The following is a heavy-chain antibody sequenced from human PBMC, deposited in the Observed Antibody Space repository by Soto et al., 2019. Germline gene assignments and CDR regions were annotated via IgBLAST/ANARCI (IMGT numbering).Heavy chain of an antibody. CDR2: ISGSGGHT. J-gene: IGHJ5*02. Sequence: PGGSLSLSYTGSGFSFFSYAMSWVRQAPGKGLEWVSTISGSGGHTYYADSVKGRFVVSRDNDKNTVYLHMSSLTGEDTAVYFCAKIEMGWFAHWGQGTQVTVSS. V-gene: IGHV3-23*01. D-gene: IGHD2-8*01. CDR1: GFSFFSYA. CDR3: AKIEMGWFAH.